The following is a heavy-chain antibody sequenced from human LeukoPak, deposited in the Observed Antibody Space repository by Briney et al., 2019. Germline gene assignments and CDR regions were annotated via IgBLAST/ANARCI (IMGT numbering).Heavy chain of an antibody. Sequence: PGRSLRLSCAASGFTFSSYAMHWVRQAPGKGLEWVAVISYDGSNKYYADSVKGRFTISRDNSKNTLYLQMNSLRAEDTAVYYCARDQNGSYLYYFDYWGQGTLVTVSS. CDR3: ARDQNGSYLYYFDY. D-gene: IGHD1-26*01. J-gene: IGHJ4*02. CDR2: ISYDGSNK. V-gene: IGHV3-30-3*01. CDR1: GFTFSSYA.